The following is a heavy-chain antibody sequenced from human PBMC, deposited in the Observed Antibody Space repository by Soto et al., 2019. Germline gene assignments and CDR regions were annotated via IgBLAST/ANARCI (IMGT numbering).Heavy chain of an antibody. CDR2: VKSKTDGGTT. D-gene: IGHD4-17*01. CDR3: TTDSYMTNIIVRFDY. Sequence: GGSLRLSCAASGFIFSNAWINWVRQAPGKGLEWVGHVKSKTDGGTTDFAAPVKGRFAISRDDSKNMVYLETNSLKTEDTAIYYCTTDSYMTNIIVRFDYWGHGTLVTVSS. CDR1: GFIFSNAW. V-gene: IGHV3-15*07. J-gene: IGHJ4*01.